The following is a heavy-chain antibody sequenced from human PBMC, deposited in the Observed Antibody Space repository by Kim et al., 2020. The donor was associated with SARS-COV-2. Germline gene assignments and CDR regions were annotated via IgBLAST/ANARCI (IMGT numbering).Heavy chain of an antibody. J-gene: IGHJ4*02. D-gene: IGHD3-22*01. V-gene: IGHV4-39*01. CDR2: GST. CDR3: ASRDLHYYDI. Sequence: GSTYYSPALKSRVSISVDTSKNQFSLMLSSVTAADPAVYYCASRDLHYYDIWGQGTLVTVSS.